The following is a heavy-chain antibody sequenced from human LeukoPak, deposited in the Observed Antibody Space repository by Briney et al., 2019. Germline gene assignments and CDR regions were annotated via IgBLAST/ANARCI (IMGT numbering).Heavy chain of an antibody. CDR2: FDPEDGET. CDR1: GYTLTELS. V-gene: IGHV1-24*01. Sequence: ASVKVSCKVSGYTLTELSMHWVRQAPGKGLEWMGGFDPEDGETIYAQKFQGRVTMTEDTSTDTAYMELSSLRSEDTAVYYCAKDLYYYGTSGYYGEYWGQGTLVTVSS. J-gene: IGHJ4*02. CDR3: AKDLYYYGTSGYYGEY. D-gene: IGHD3-22*01.